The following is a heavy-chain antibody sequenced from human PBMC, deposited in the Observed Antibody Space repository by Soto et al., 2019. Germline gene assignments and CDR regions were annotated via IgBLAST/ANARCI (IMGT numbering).Heavy chain of an antibody. CDR3: ARAKSNESPFTMVGGERCSGYYMDV. CDR2: FDPEDGET. D-gene: IGHD3-10*01. V-gene: IGHV1-24*01. J-gene: IGHJ6*03. Sequence: ASVKVSCKVSGYTLTELSMHWVRQAPGKGLEWMGGFDPEDGETIYAQKFQGRVTMTADKSTDTAYMELSSLRSEDTAVYYCARAKSNESPFTMVGGERCSGYYMDVWGKGTTVTVSS. CDR1: GYTLTELS.